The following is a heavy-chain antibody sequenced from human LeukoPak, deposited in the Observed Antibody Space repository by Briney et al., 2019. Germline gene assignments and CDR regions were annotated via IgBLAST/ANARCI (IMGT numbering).Heavy chain of an antibody. J-gene: IGHJ4*02. CDR2: ISAYNGNT. Sequence: ASVKVSYKASGYTFTSYGISWVRQAPGQGLEWMGWISAYNGNTNYAQKLQGRVTMTTDTSTSTAYMELRSLRSDDTAVYYCARAIGRDGYMVLDYWGQGTLVTVSS. V-gene: IGHV1-18*01. CDR1: GYTFTSYG. D-gene: IGHD5-24*01. CDR3: ARAIGRDGYMVLDY.